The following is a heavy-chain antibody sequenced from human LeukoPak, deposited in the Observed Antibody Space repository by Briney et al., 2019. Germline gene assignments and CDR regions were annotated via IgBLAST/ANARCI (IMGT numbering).Heavy chain of an antibody. CDR1: GGSISSYY. CDR3: ARETSQKGAHYMDV. J-gene: IGHJ6*03. Sequence: PSEILSLTCTVSGGSISSYYWSWIRQPPGKGLEWIGYIYYSGYTNYNPSLKSRVTISVDTSKNQFSLKLSSVTAADTAVYYCARETSQKGAHYMDVWGKGTTVTISS. D-gene: IGHD3-16*01. V-gene: IGHV4-59*01. CDR2: IYYSGYT.